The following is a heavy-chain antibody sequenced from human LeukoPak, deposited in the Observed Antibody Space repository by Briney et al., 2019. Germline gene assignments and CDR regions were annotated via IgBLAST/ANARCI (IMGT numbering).Heavy chain of an antibody. V-gene: IGHV4-31*03. Sequence: SETLSLTCTVSSGSISSGGYYWSWIRQHPGKGLEWIGCIYYSGSTYYNLSLKSRVTISVDTSKNQFSLKLSSVTAADTAVYYCARVSGYSYTSGYYFDYWGQGTLVTVSS. CDR3: ARVSGYSYTSGYYFDY. CDR1: SGSISSGGYY. J-gene: IGHJ4*02. D-gene: IGHD5-18*01. CDR2: IYYSGST.